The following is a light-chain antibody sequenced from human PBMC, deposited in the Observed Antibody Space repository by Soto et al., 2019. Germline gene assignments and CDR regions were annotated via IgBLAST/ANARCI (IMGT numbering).Light chain of an antibody. CDR3: SSYAGTNNLV. CDR1: SSDVCGYNY. Sequence: QSALTQPPSASGSPGQSVTISCTGTSSDVCGYNYVSWYQQYPGKAPKIMIYEVSERPSGVPVRFSGSKSGNTASLTVSGLQAEDEADYYCSSYAGTNNLVFGGGTQLTVL. J-gene: IGLJ3*02. V-gene: IGLV2-8*01. CDR2: EVS.